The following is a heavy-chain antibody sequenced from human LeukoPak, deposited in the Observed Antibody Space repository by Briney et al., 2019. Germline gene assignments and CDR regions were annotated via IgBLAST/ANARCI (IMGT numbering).Heavy chain of an antibody. CDR2: IVVGSGNT. V-gene: IGHV1-58*02. D-gene: IGHD4-17*01. CDR1: GFTFTSSA. Sequence: XVKVSCKASGFTFTSSAMQWVRQARGQRLEWIGWIVVGSGNTNYAQKFQERVTITRDMSTSTAYMELSSLRSEDTAVYYCAALPTTVTRPDNWFDPWGQGTLVTVSS. J-gene: IGHJ5*02. CDR3: AALPTTVTRPDNWFDP.